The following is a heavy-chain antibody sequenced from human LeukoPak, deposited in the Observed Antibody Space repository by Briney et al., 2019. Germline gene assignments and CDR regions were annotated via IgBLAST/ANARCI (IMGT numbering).Heavy chain of an antibody. CDR2: ISGSGSST. V-gene: IGHV3-23*01. D-gene: IGHD3-22*01. CDR3: AKLNFYDSSGYYSSWFDP. CDR1: GFTFRSYA. Sequence: PGGSLRLSCAASGFTFRSYAMNWVRQAPGKGLEWGSVISGSGSSTYYADSVKGRFTISRDNSKNTLYLQMNSLRAEDTAVYYCAKLNFYDSSGYYSSWFDPWGQGTLVTVSS. J-gene: IGHJ5*02.